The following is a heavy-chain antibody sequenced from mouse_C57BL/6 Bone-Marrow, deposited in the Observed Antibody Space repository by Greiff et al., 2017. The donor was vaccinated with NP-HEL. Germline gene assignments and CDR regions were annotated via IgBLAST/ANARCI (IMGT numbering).Heavy chain of an antibody. D-gene: IGHD1-1*01. V-gene: IGHV5-12*01. CDR3: ARHSIYYYAPFAY. CDR2: ISNGGGST. J-gene: IGHJ3*01. CDR1: GFTFSDYY. Sequence: DVMLVESGGGLVQPGGSLKLSCAASGFTFSDYYMYWVRQTPEQGLEWVAYISNGGGSTSYPDTVKGRFTLSRDTSKNTLYLQMSRLKAEETAMYYWARHSIYYYAPFAYWGQGTLVTVSA.